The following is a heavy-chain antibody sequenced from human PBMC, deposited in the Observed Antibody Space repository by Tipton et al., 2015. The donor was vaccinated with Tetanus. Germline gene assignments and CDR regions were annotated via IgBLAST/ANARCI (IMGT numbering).Heavy chain of an antibody. D-gene: IGHD6-6*01. J-gene: IGHJ5*02. CDR2: IYYSGST. CDR1: GGSISSSPYF. Sequence: LRLSCTVSGGSISSSPYFWNWIRQQPGKGPEWIGYIYYSGSTYYNPSLKSRVTISVDTSKNQFSLKMNSVTAADTAMYYCAKDQGGGQVVRLNWFDPWGPGTLVTVSS. V-gene: IGHV4-31*03. CDR3: AKDQGGGQVVRLNWFDP.